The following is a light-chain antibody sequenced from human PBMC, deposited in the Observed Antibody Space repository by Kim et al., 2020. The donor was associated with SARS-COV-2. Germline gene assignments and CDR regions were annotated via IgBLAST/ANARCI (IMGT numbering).Light chain of an antibody. CDR1: SGTIAINF. J-gene: IGLJ3*02. Sequence: GKTVTITCTRSSGTIAINFVQWYQQRPGSAPTIVIYEDDQRPSGVPERFSGSIDSSSNSASLTISGLKTEDEANYYCQSYDDDNWVFGGGTQLTVL. CDR2: EDD. V-gene: IGLV6-57*03. CDR3: QSYDDDNWV.